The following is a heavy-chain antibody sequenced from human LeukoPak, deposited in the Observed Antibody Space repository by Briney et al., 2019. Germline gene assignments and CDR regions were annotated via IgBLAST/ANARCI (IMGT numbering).Heavy chain of an antibody. V-gene: IGHV3-48*01. D-gene: IGHD1-1*01. CDR1: GFTFSSYS. CDR2: ISSSSSTI. Sequence: QPGGSLRLSCAASGFTFSSYSMNWVRQAPGKGLEWVSYISSSSSTIYYADSVKGRFTISRDNAKNSLYLQMNSLRAEDTAVYYCARDLESNEEYYYYYMDVWGKGTTVTVSS. J-gene: IGHJ6*03. CDR3: ARDLESNEEYYYYYMDV.